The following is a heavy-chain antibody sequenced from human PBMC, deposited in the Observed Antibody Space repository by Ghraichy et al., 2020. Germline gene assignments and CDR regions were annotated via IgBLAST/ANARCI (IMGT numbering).Heavy chain of an antibody. CDR1: GDSFSSSNYL. V-gene: IGHV4-39*01. CDR2: ISYAGGT. D-gene: IGHD3-10*01. Sequence: ETLSLTCTGSGDSFSSSNYLCDWVRQPPGEGLEWIGSISYAGGTYSNPSLRSRVTISVDTPKKQYSLKLSSVTAADTAVYYCVRHRMGSVSNYGMDVWGQGTTVTVSS. J-gene: IGHJ6*02. CDR3: VRHRMGSVSNYGMDV.